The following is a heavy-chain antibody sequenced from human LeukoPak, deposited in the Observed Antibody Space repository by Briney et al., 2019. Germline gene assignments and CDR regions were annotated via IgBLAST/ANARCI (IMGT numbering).Heavy chain of an antibody. V-gene: IGHV4-34*01. J-gene: IGHJ5*02. Sequence: GSLRLSCAASGFTFSSYAMSWVRQPPGKGLEWIGEINHSGSTNYNPSLKSRVTISVDTSKNQFSLKLSSVTAADTAVYYCARGGSSSILFFDPWGQGTLVTVSS. CDR2: INHSGST. CDR1: GFTFSSYA. CDR3: ARGGSSSILFFDP. D-gene: IGHD6-6*01.